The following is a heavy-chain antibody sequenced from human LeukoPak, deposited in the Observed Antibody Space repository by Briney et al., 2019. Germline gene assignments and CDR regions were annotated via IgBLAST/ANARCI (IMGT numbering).Heavy chain of an antibody. CDR1: GGSVRSGSYY. J-gene: IGHJ4*02. CDR3: ARDRGDGYTY. V-gene: IGHV4-61*01. Sequence: SETLSLTCTVSGGSVRSGSYYWSWIRQPPGKGLEWIGYIYYSGSTNYNPSLKSRVTISVDTSKNQFSLKLSSVTAADTAVYYCARDRGDGYTYWGQGILVTVSS. D-gene: IGHD5-24*01. CDR2: IYYSGST.